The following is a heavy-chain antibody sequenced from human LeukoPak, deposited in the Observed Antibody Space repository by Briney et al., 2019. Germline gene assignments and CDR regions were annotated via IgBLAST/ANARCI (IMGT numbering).Heavy chain of an antibody. CDR1: GYTFTSYD. V-gene: IGHV1-2*02. CDR3: ARDKRHDY. D-gene: IGHD6-25*01. Sequence: ASAKVSCKASGYTFTSYDINWVRQATGQGLEWMGWMNPNSGGTNYAQKFQGRVTMTRDTSISTAYMELSRLRSDDTAVYYCARDKRHDYWGQGTLVTVSS. CDR2: MNPNSGGT. J-gene: IGHJ4*02.